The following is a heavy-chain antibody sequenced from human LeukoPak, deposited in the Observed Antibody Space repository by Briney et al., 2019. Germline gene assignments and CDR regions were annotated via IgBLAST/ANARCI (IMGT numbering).Heavy chain of an antibody. CDR2: ISGSGGST. CDR3: AKDMRVVVITIFDY. V-gene: IGHV3-23*01. CDR1: GFTFSSYA. Sequence: GRSLRLSCAASGFTFSSYAMSWVRQAPGKGLEWVSAISGSGGSTYYADSVKGRFTISRDNSKNTLYLQMNSLRAEDTAVYYCAKDMRVVVITIFDYWGQGTLVTVSS. D-gene: IGHD3-22*01. J-gene: IGHJ4*02.